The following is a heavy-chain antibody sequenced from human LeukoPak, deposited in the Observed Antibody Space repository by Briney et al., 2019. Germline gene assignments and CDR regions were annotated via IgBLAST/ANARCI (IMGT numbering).Heavy chain of an antibody. Sequence: ASVKVSCKASGYTFTSYGISWVRQAPGQGLEWMGWISAYNGSTNYAQKLQGRVTMTTDTSTSTAYMELRSLRSDDTAVYYCARTTSLSSWYGMDVWGQGTTVTVSS. D-gene: IGHD3-16*02. J-gene: IGHJ6*02. V-gene: IGHV1-18*01. CDR3: ARTTSLSSWYGMDV. CDR2: ISAYNGST. CDR1: GYTFTSYG.